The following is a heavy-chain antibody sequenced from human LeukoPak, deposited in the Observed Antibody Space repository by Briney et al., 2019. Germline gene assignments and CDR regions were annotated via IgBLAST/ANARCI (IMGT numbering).Heavy chain of an antibody. Sequence: KPGGSLTLSCAASGFTFSSYSMNWVRQAPGKGLEWVSSISSSSSYIYYADSVKGRFTISRDNAKNSLYLQMNSPRAEDTAVYYCARVRYGDWYAFDIWGQGTLAAVSS. CDR1: GFTFSSYS. J-gene: IGHJ3*02. D-gene: IGHD4-17*01. CDR2: ISSSSSYI. CDR3: ARVRYGDWYAFDI. V-gene: IGHV3-21*01.